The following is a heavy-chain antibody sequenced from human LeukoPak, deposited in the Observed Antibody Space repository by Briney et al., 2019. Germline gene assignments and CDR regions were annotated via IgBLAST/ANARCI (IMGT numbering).Heavy chain of an antibody. J-gene: IGHJ6*02. V-gene: IGHV3-30*03. CDR1: GFTFSSYG. CDR3: AVLAAAAHYGMDV. D-gene: IGHD6-13*01. Sequence: GGSLRLSCAASGFTFSSYGMHWVRQAPGKGLEWVAVISYDGSNKYYADSVKGRFTISRDNSKNTLYLQMNSLRAEDTAVYYCAVLAAAAHYGMDVWGQGTTVTVSS. CDR2: ISYDGSNK.